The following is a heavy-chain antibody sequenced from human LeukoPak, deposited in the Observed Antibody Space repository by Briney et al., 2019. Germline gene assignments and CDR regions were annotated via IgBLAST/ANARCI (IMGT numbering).Heavy chain of an antibody. CDR2: IISDGGSI. V-gene: IGHV3-74*01. CDR3: ARSQYSSGWHGYYFDY. J-gene: IGHJ4*02. D-gene: IGHD6-19*01. CDR1: GFTFSTYW. Sequence: GGSLRLSCAASGFTFSTYWMHWVRQAPGKGLVWVSRIISDGGSINYADSVKGRFTISRDNANNTLYLQMNSLRAEDTAVYYCARSQYSSGWHGYYFDYWGQGTLVTVSS.